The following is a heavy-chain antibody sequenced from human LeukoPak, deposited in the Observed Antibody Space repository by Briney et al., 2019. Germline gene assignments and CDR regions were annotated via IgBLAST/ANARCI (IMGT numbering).Heavy chain of an antibody. Sequence: PGASLRLSCAASGVSVVTFSNYALNWVRQAPGKGLEWVSDISGSGHTTNYADSVKGRFSISRDNSKTTLYLQMTSLRVEDTAVYYCGEGFFDYWGRGPLVPVPS. CDR2: ISGSGHTT. D-gene: IGHD1-26*01. CDR3: GEGFFDY. V-gene: IGHV3-23*01. CDR1: GVSVVTFSNYA. J-gene: IGHJ4*02.